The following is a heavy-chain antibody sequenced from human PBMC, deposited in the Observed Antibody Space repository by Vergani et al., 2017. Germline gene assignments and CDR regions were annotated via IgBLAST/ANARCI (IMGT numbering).Heavy chain of an antibody. V-gene: IGHV3-21*01. Sequence: VQLVESGGGVVQPGGSLRLSCAASGFTFNSYGMHWVRQAPGKGLEWVASLNKNNYYIYYADSVKGRFTISRDNAKNSLFLQMSSLKVEDTGVYYCAREMSNEGFDYWGQGTRVTVS. D-gene: IGHD4-11*01. CDR3: AREMSNEGFDY. CDR1: GFTFNSYG. CDR2: LNKNNYYI. J-gene: IGHJ4*02.